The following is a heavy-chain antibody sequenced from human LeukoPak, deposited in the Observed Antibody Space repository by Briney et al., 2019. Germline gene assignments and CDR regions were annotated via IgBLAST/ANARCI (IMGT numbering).Heavy chain of an antibody. J-gene: IGHJ4*02. Sequence: GGSLRLSCAASGFTFSGSATHWVRQASGKGLEWVGRIRSKANSYATAYAASVKGRFTISRDDSKNTAYLQMNSLKTEDTDVYYCTSGGYCSSTSCYGENWGQGTLVTVSS. CDR1: GFTFSGSA. CDR2: IRSKANSYAT. V-gene: IGHV3-73*01. CDR3: TSGGYCSSTSCYGEN. D-gene: IGHD2-2*01.